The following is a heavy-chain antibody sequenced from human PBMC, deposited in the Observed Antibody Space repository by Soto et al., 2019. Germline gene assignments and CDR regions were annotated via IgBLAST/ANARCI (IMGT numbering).Heavy chain of an antibody. Sequence: PSETLSLSCTVSGGSVSRGNYYWSWIRQPPGRSLEWIGYVYYSGSANYNPSLQSRVTISVDTSKNQFSLHLSYVTAADTAVYYCARYSLYDMLTGYPHAVDYWGQGTLAIVS. CDR1: GGSVSRGNYY. J-gene: IGHJ4*02. CDR3: ARYSLYDMLTGYPHAVDY. V-gene: IGHV4-61*01. D-gene: IGHD3-9*01. CDR2: VYYSGSA.